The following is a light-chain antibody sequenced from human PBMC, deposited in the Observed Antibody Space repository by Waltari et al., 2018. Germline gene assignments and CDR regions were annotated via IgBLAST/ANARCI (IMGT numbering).Light chain of an antibody. Sequence: QSVLTQPPSASEPPGQRITISCSGINSNIATNHLSWYQQLPGTTPKLPIYGNPQRPSGVPDRFSGSKSGASASLAISGLRSEDEADYYCAVWDDSLSAVVFGGGTKLTV. CDR3: AVWDDSLSAVV. CDR2: GNP. CDR1: NSNIATNH. J-gene: IGLJ2*01. V-gene: IGLV1-47*01.